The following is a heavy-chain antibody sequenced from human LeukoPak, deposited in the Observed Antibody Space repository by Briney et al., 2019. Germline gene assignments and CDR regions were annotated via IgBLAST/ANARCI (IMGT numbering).Heavy chain of an antibody. Sequence: GGSLRLSCAASGFTFSSYSMNWVRQAPGKGLELVSSISSSSSYIYYADSVKGRFTISRDNAKNSLYLQMNSLRAEDTAVYYCARYGSGGRFFDYWGQGTLVTVSS. CDR2: ISSSSSYI. D-gene: IGHD3-10*01. V-gene: IGHV3-21*01. CDR1: GFTFSSYS. CDR3: ARYGSGGRFFDY. J-gene: IGHJ4*02.